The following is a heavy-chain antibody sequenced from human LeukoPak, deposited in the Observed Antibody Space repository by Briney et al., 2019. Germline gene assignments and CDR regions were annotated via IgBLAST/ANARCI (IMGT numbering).Heavy chain of an antibody. D-gene: IGHD5-12*01. J-gene: IGHJ4*02. CDR3: ARNPNEAEWLRFFDY. V-gene: IGHV1-2*02. CDR1: GYTFTGYY. Sequence: ASVKVSCKASGYTFTGYYMHWVRQAPGQGLEWLGWINTKSGATNYAQNFQGRVTMTRDTSMSTTYMELKRLRSDDTAVYYCARNPNEAEWLRFFDYWGQGTLVTVSS. CDR2: INTKSGAT.